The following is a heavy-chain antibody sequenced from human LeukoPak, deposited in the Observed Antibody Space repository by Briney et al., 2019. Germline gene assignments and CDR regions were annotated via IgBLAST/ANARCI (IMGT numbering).Heavy chain of an antibody. CDR3: AKLGGWFGELSPTYAARNYYYYGMDV. J-gene: IGHJ6*02. CDR1: GFTFDDYA. V-gene: IGHV3-9*01. Sequence: GESLRLSCAASGFTFDDYAMHWVRQAPGKGLEWVSGISWNSGSIGYADSVKGRFTISRDNAKNSLCLQMNSLRAEDTALYYCAKLGGWFGELSPTYAARNYYYYGMDVWGQGTTVTVSS. D-gene: IGHD3-10*01. CDR2: ISWNSGSI.